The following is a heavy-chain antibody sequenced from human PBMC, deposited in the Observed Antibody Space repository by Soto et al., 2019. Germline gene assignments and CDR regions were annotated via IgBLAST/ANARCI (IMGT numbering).Heavy chain of an antibody. V-gene: IGHV3-21*02. D-gene: IGHD3-10*01. CDR2: ISSSSSHI. J-gene: IGHJ6*02. CDR3: AKDRSGSYPPGDGMDV. Sequence: EVQVVESGGGLVKPGGSLRLSCAASGFTFSSCSMNWVRQAPGKGLEWVSAISSSSSHIHYADSVKGRFTISRDNAQNSLYLQRDSLRAEDTAVYCCAKDRSGSYPPGDGMDVWGQGTTVIVSS. CDR1: GFTFSSCS.